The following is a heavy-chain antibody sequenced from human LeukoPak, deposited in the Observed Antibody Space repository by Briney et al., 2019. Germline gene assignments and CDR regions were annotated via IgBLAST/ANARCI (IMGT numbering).Heavy chain of an antibody. CDR2: IPYSGST. J-gene: IGHJ4*02. Sequence: SETLSLTCTVSGGSISGFHWSWIRQPPGKGLEWIGYIPYSGSTEYNPYLKSRVTISVATSKNRCSLKLSSVTAADTAVYYCTRHLDYYGSGSYEYWGQRNLVTVSS. D-gene: IGHD3-10*01. CDR3: TRHLDYYGSGSYEY. CDR1: GGSISGFH. V-gene: IGHV4-59*08.